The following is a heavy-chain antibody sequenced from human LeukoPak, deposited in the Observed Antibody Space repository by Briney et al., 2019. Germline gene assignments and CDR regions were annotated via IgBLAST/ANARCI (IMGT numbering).Heavy chain of an antibody. CDR2: IIPIFGTA. Sequence: ASVKVSCKASGGTFSSYAISWVRQAPGQGLEWMGRIIPIFGTANYAQKFQGRVTITADKSTSTAYMELSSLRSEDTAVYYCASVLLGATGMDYWGQGTLVTVSS. D-gene: IGHD1-26*01. CDR3: ASVLLGATGMDY. J-gene: IGHJ4*02. V-gene: IGHV1-69*06. CDR1: GGTFSSYA.